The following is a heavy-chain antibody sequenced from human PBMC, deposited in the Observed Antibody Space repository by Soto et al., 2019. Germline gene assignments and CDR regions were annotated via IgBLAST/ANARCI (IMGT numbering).Heavy chain of an antibody. CDR2: INHSGST. CDR1: GGSFSGYY. J-gene: IGHJ3*02. V-gene: IGHV4-34*01. CDR3: ARGKLDVVVVAATLQAFDI. Sequence: QVQLQQWGAGLLKPSETLSLTCAVYGGSFSGYYWSWIRQPPGKGLEWIGEINHSGSTNYNPSLKCLFTISVDTSNNQFSLKLSSVTAADTAVYYCARGKLDVVVVAATLQAFDIWGQGTMVTVSS. D-gene: IGHD2-15*01.